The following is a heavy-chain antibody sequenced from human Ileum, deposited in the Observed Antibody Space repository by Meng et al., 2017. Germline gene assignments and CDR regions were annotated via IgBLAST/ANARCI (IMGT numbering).Heavy chain of an antibody. V-gene: IGHV1-69*06. CDR2: INPIFGSA. D-gene: IGHD6-13*01. CDR1: GGTFSSFA. CDR3: ARVAAAGRN. J-gene: IGHJ4*02. Sequence: GQVRQLRDEVRIPGTSVKVACKVSGGTFSSFAISWVHQAPGQGLEWMGGINPIFGSADYAQKFQGRVTITADKSTSTAYMELSSLRSEDTAVYYCARVAAAGRNWGQGTLVTVSS.